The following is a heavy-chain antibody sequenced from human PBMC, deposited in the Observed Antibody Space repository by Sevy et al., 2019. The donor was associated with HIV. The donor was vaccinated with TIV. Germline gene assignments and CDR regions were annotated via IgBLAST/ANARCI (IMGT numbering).Heavy chain of an antibody. Sequence: GGSLRLSCAASGFTFSSYGMHWVRQAPGKGLEWVAVISYDGSNKYYADSVKGRFTISRDNSKNTLYLQMNSLRAEDTAVYYCAKEKILLGGGWSFDYWGQGTLVTVSS. CDR3: AKEKILLGGGWSFDY. CDR1: GFTFSSYG. D-gene: IGHD3-10*01. CDR2: ISYDGSNK. V-gene: IGHV3-30*18. J-gene: IGHJ4*02.